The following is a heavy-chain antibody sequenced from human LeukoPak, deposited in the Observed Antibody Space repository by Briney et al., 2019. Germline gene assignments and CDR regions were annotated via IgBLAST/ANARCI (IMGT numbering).Heavy chain of an antibody. CDR3: ARGGGNFDY. V-gene: IGHV3-21*01. D-gene: IGHD2-15*01. Sequence: GGSLRLSCAASEFTFSSYTINWVRQAPGKGLEWVSSISSTSTYISYADSVKGRFTISRDNAKNSLNLQMNSLRAEDTAVYYCARGGGNFDYWGQGTLVTVSS. J-gene: IGHJ4*02. CDR1: EFTFSSYT. CDR2: ISSTSTYI.